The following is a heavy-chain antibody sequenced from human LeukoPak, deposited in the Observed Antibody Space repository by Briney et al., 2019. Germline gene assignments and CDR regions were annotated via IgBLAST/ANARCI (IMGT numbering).Heavy chain of an antibody. Sequence: PGGSLRLSCAASGFTFSSYSMNWVRQAPGKGLEWVSYISSSSSTIYYADSVKGRFTISRDNAKNSLYLQMNSLRAEDTAVYYCTRVYTIFGVGGLDYWGQGTLVTVSS. CDR3: TRVYTIFGVGGLDY. D-gene: IGHD3-3*01. J-gene: IGHJ4*02. CDR2: ISSSSSTI. CDR1: GFTFSSYS. V-gene: IGHV3-48*01.